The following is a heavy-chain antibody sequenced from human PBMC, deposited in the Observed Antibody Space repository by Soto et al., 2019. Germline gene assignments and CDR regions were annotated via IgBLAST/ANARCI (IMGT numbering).Heavy chain of an antibody. Sequence: ASVKVSCKASGYTFTSYGISWVRQAPGQGLEWMGWISAYNGNTNYAQKLQGRVTMTTDTSTSTAYMELSSLRSEDTAVYYCARSTTAALDWFDPWGQGTLVTVSS. V-gene: IGHV1-18*01. CDR3: ARSTTAALDWFDP. D-gene: IGHD6-25*01. CDR1: GYTFTSYG. J-gene: IGHJ5*02. CDR2: ISAYNGNT.